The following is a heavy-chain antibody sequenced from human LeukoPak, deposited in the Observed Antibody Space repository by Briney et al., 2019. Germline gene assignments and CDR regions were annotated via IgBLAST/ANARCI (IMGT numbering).Heavy chain of an antibody. V-gene: IGHV4-59*01. CDR3: ASGIAVAGLDY. D-gene: IGHD6-19*01. J-gene: IGHJ4*02. Sequence: PSETLSFTCTVSGGSISSYYWSWIRQPPGKGLEWIGYIYYSGSTNYNPSLKSRVTISVDTSKNQFSLKLSSVTAADTAVYYCASGIAVAGLDYWGQGTLVTVSS. CDR2: IYYSGST. CDR1: GGSISSYY.